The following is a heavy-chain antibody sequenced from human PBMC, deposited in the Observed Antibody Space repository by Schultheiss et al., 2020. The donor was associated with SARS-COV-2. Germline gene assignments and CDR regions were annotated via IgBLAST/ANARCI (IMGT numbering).Heavy chain of an antibody. Sequence: GGSLRLSCAASGFDFDTYWMTWVRQAPEKGLEWVAVIFSDGNTKYYADSVKGRFTISRDNSKNTLSLQMNSLTAEDTAVYYCAKDASSSGWYLNWYFDLWGRGTLVTVSS. CDR3: AKDASSSGWYLNWYFDL. CDR1: GFDFDTYW. V-gene: IGHV3-30*18. CDR2: IFSDGNTK. J-gene: IGHJ2*01. D-gene: IGHD6-19*01.